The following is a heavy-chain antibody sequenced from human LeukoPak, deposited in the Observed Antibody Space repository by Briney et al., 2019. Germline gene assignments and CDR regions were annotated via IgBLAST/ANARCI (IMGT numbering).Heavy chain of an antibody. CDR1: GGSIRSRNYC. CDR3: ARQTGSGLFILP. V-gene: IGHV4-39*01. CDR2: IYYSGGT. Sequence: SETLSLTCTVSGGSIRSRNYCWGWIRQPPGKGLEWIGNIYYSGGTYYNPSLKSRVTISVDTSKNQFSLRLTSVTAADTAVYYCARQTGSGLFILPGGQGTLVTVSS. D-gene: IGHD3/OR15-3a*01. J-gene: IGHJ4*02.